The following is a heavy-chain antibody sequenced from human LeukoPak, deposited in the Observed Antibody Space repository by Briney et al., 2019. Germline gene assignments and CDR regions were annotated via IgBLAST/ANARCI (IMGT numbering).Heavy chain of an antibody. D-gene: IGHD3-16*02. V-gene: IGHV3-30*02. CDR1: GFTFSSYV. Sequence: GGSLRLSCAASGFTFSSYVMHWVRQAPGKGLDGVAFIGNDENNKKFGDSLKGRFTISRDNSKSTVYLQMNSLRVEDTAVYYCAKDNYRYVDYWGQGTLVIVSS. CDR2: IGNDENNK. J-gene: IGHJ4*02. CDR3: AKDNYRYVDY.